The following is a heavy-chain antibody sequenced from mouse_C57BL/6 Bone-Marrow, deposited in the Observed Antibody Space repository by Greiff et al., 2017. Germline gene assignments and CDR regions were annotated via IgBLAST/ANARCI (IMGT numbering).Heavy chain of an antibody. V-gene: IGHV4-1*01. CDR1: GVDFSRYW. CDR3: ARPGTTVPFFAY. Sequence: CEASGVDFSRYWMSWFRRAPGKGLEWIGEINPDSSTINYAPSLKDKFIISRDNAKNTLYLQMSKVRSEDTALYYCARPGTTVPFFAYWGQGTLVTVSA. D-gene: IGHD1-1*01. J-gene: IGHJ3*01. CDR2: INPDSSTI.